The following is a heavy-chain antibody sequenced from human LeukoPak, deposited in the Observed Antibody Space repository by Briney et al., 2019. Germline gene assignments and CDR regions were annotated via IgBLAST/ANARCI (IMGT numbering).Heavy chain of an antibody. Sequence: PSETLSLTCTVSGGSISSSSYYWGWIRQPPGKGLEWIGSIYYSGSTYYNPSLKSRVTISVDTSKNQFSLKLSSVTAADTAVYYCARDLGYCSGGSCYTGYFDYWGQGTLVTVSS. CDR3: ARDLGYCSGGSCYTGYFDY. J-gene: IGHJ4*02. CDR2: IYYSGST. CDR1: GGSISSSSYY. V-gene: IGHV4-39*07. D-gene: IGHD2-15*01.